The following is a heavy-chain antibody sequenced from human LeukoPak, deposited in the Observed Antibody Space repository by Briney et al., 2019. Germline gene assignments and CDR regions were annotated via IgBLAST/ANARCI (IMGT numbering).Heavy chain of an antibody. J-gene: IGHJ4*02. CDR2: IDPRDSYT. Sequence: GEALKIPCNGSGYSFTRYWISWVRQMPGKGLEWMGRIDPRDSYTNYSPSFQGHVTISADKSSTTAYLQWSSLKAAHTAMYYCARHEGIVPTDFWGQGTLVTVSS. V-gene: IGHV5-10-1*01. D-gene: IGHD3-22*01. CDR3: ARHEGIVPTDF. CDR1: GYSFTRYW.